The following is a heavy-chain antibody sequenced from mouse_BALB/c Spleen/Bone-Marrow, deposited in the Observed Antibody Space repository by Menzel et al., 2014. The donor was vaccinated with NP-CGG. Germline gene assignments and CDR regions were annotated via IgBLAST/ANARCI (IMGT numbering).Heavy chain of an antibody. CDR3: ARSGDSSGYGFAY. CDR1: GYTFTSYD. D-gene: IGHD3-2*01. CDR2: IYPGDGST. V-gene: IGHV1S56*01. J-gene: IGHJ3*01. Sequence: VQLQQSGPELVKPGALVKISCKASGYTFTSYDINWVKQRPGQGLEWIGRIYPGDGSTKYNQKFKGKATLTADKSSSTVYMQLSSLTSENSAVYFCARSGDSSGYGFAYWGQGTLVTVSA.